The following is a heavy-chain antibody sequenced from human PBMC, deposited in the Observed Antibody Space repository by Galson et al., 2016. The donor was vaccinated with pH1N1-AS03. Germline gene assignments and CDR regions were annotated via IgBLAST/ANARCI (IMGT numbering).Heavy chain of an antibody. J-gene: IGHJ4*02. CDR3: ARDTSTTATTPFDC. V-gene: IGHV1-69*04. CDR2: IIPILGIT. D-gene: IGHD4-17*01. Sequence: SVKVSCKASGGTFSSDAISWVRQAPGQGLEWMGRIIPILGITDYAQKFQGRVTITADKSTSTAYMELSSLRSEDTAVYYCARDTSTTATTPFDCWGQGTLVTIAS. CDR1: GGTFSSDA.